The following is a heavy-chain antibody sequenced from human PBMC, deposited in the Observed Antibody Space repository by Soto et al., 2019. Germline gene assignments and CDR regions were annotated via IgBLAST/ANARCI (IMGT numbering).Heavy chain of an antibody. V-gene: IGHV4-31*03. CDR3: ARGIVVVVADKNWFDP. D-gene: IGHD2-15*01. CDR2: IYYSGST. Sequence: SETLSLTCTVSGGSISSGGYYWSWIRQHPGKGLEWIGYIYYSGSTYYNPSLKSRVTISVDTSKNQFSLKLSSVTAADTAVYYCARGIVVVVADKNWFDPWGQGTLVTVSS. CDR1: GGSISSGGYY. J-gene: IGHJ5*02.